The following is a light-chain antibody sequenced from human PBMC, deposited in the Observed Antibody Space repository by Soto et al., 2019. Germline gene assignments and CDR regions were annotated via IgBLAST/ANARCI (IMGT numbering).Light chain of an antibody. CDR2: EVR. V-gene: IGLV2-14*01. CDR3: NSYRSSSTLVV. Sequence: QSVLTQPASVSGSPGQSITISCTGTSSDVGGYSYVSWYQQHPGKAPKLMIYEVRNRPSGVSNRFSGSKSGNTASLTISGLQAEDEAEYYCNSYRSSSTLVVFGGGTKLTVL. CDR1: SSDVGGYSY. J-gene: IGLJ2*01.